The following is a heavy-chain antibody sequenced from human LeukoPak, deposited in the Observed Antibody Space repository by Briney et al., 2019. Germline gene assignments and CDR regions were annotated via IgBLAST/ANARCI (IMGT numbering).Heavy chain of an antibody. D-gene: IGHD5-18*01. CDR2: ISSSSSYI. Sequence: PGGSLRLSCAASGFTFRSYAMSWVRQAPGKGLEWVSSISSSSSYIYYADSVKGRFTISRDNAKNSLYLQMNSLRAEDTAVYYCARGRRGYSYGYSTPRPRNYYYYYGMDVWGQGTTVTVSS. V-gene: IGHV3-21*01. CDR1: GFTFRSYA. J-gene: IGHJ6*02. CDR3: ARGRRGYSYGYSTPRPRNYYYYYGMDV.